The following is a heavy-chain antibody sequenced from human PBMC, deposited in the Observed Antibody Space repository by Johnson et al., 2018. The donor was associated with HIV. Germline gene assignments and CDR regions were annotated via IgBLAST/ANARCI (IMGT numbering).Heavy chain of an antibody. D-gene: IGHD6-19*01. J-gene: IGHJ3*02. V-gene: IGHV3-23*04. CDR1: GFTFDDYG. CDR3: ARGGYRSGWFHDAFDI. Sequence: VQLVESGGGVVRPGGSLRLSCAASGFTFDDYGMSWVRQAPGKGLEWVSAISGSGGSTYYADSVKGRFTISRDNSKNTLYLQMNSLRAEDTAVYYCARGGYRSGWFHDAFDIWGQGTMVTVSS. CDR2: ISGSGGST.